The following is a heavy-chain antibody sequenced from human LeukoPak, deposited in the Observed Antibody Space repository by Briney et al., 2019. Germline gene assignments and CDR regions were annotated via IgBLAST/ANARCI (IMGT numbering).Heavy chain of an antibody. CDR3: ARERGYSSSWYYGAFDI. J-gene: IGHJ3*02. CDR1: GGSISSYY. Sequence: KPSETLSLTCTVSGGSISSYYWSWIRQPPGKGLEWIGYIYYSGSTNYSPSLKSRVTISVDTSKNQFSLKLSSVTAADTAVYYCARERGYSSSWYYGAFDISGQGEMVTVSS. D-gene: IGHD6-13*01. CDR2: IYYSGST. V-gene: IGHV4-59*01.